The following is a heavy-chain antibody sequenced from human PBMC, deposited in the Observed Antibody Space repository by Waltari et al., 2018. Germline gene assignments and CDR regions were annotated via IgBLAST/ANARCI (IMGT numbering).Heavy chain of an antibody. V-gene: IGHV4-34*01. D-gene: IGHD6-19*01. Sequence: QVQLQQLRAGLLKPSETLSLTCAVYGWSFGGSYCRWIRQPPGTGREWIGEINHSGSTNYNPSLKSRVTRSVDTSKNQFSLKLSSVTAADTAVYYCARGPEGSAVAGIPYYYGMDVWGQGTTVTVSS. CDR1: GWSFGGSY. CDR3: ARGPEGSAVAGIPYYYGMDV. J-gene: IGHJ6*02. CDR2: INHSGST.